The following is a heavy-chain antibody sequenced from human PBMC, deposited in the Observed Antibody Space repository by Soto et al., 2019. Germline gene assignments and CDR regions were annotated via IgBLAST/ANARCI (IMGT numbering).Heavy chain of an antibody. V-gene: IGHV1-8*01. D-gene: IGHD6-19*01. J-gene: IGHJ6*02. CDR3: ARDFEYSSGWPLLPDYYYYGMDV. CDR1: GYTFISYD. Sequence: ASVKVSCKASGYTFISYDINWVRQATGQGPEWMGWMNPNSGNTGYAQKFQGRVTMTRNTSISTAYMELSSLRSEDTAVYYCARDFEYSSGWPLLPDYYYYGMDVWGQGTTVTVSS. CDR2: MNPNSGNT.